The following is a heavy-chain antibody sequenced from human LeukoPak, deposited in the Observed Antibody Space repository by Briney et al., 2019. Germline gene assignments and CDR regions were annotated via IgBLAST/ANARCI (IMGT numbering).Heavy chain of an antibody. CDR3: ARGLGYGSGSYYY. CDR1: LGSLSSGSYY. D-gene: IGHD3-10*01. J-gene: IGHJ4*02. Sequence: PSQTLSLTRTLSLGSLSSGSYYWSWIRQPPGKGLEWIGYIYYSGSTNYNPSLKSRVTISVDTSKNQFSLKLSSVTAADTAVYYCARGLGYGSGSYYYWGEGTLVTVSS. CDR2: IYYSGST. V-gene: IGHV4-61*01.